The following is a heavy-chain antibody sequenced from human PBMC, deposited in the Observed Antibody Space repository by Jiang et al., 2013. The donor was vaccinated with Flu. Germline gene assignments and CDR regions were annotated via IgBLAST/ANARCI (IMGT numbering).Heavy chain of an antibody. V-gene: IGHV4-59*01. CDR3: ARVGRYHDVGGMDV. CDR1: GGSISTYY. CDR2: VFDSGRT. Sequence: GSGLVKPSETLSLTCTVSGGSISTYYWSWVRQPPGKGLEWIGYVFDSGRTNYNRALKSRVTILVDTSQNEFSLKLKSVTASDAGVYYCARVGRYHDVGGMDVWGQGTSVTVSS. J-gene: IGHJ6*02. D-gene: IGHD1-26*01.